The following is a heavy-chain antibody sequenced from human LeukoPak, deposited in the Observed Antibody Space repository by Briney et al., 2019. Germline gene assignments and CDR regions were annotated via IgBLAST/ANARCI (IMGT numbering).Heavy chain of an antibody. Sequence: SETLSLTCIVSGGSIISNDYWWGWVRQPAGKGLEWIGSINYIGSTHYNPALKTRFTITVYTAKNECSVNLNSVTAVDTAVYYCPRQVGSGYWYFDTWGQGTLVAVSS. J-gene: IGHJ4*02. V-gene: IGHV4-39*01. D-gene: IGHD5-18*01. CDR3: PRQVGSGYWYFDT. CDR2: INYIGST. CDR1: GGSIISNDYW.